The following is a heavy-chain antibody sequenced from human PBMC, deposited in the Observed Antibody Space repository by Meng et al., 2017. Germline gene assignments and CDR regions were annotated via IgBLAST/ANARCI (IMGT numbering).Heavy chain of an antibody. CDR3: ARALSSLGYFQH. D-gene: IGHD6-6*01. Sequence: SETLSLTCTVSGYSISSGYYWDWIRQPPGKGLEWIGSIYHSGSTYYNPSLKSRVTISVDTSKNQFSLKLSSVTAADTAVYYCARALSSLGYFQHWGQGTLVTVSS. J-gene: IGHJ1*01. CDR1: GYSISSGYY. V-gene: IGHV4-38-2*02. CDR2: IYHSGST.